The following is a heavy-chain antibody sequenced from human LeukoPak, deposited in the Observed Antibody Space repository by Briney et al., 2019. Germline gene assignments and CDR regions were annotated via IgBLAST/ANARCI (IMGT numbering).Heavy chain of an antibody. D-gene: IGHD5-24*01. Sequence: GGSLRLSCAASGFTFSSSAMSWVRQAPGKGLEWVSNISGSGSGGSTYYADSVKGRFTISRDNSKNTLYLQMNSLRAEDTAVYYCAKSRYNRFDHWGQGTLVTVSS. CDR3: AKSRYNRFDH. J-gene: IGHJ4*02. V-gene: IGHV3-23*01. CDR2: ISGSGSGGST. CDR1: GFTFSSSA.